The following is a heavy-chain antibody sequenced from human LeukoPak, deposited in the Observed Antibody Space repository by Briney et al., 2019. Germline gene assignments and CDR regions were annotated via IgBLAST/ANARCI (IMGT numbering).Heavy chain of an antibody. CDR1: GFTFSNYW. CDR3: ARVGTAEGTLEDY. Sequence: GGSLRLSCAASGFTFSNYWMSWVRQPPGKGLEWVANIKNDGSEKYYVDSVKGRFTISRDNPKNSLYLQMNSLRAEDTAVYYCARVGTAEGTLEDYWGQGTLVTASS. CDR2: IKNDGSEK. V-gene: IGHV3-7*01. D-gene: IGHD6-13*01. J-gene: IGHJ4*02.